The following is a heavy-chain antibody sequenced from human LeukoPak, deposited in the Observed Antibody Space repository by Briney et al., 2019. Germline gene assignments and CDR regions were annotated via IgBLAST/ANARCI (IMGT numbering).Heavy chain of an antibody. CDR1: GFTFSSYA. V-gene: IGHV3-23*01. Sequence: GASLRLSCAASGFTFSSYAMSWVRQAPGKGLEWVSAISGSGGSTYYADSVKGRFTISRDNSKNTLYLQMNSLRAEDTAVYYCANNYYDSSGYYMVDYWGQGTLVTVSS. D-gene: IGHD3-22*01. CDR2: ISGSGGST. J-gene: IGHJ4*02. CDR3: ANNYYDSSGYYMVDY.